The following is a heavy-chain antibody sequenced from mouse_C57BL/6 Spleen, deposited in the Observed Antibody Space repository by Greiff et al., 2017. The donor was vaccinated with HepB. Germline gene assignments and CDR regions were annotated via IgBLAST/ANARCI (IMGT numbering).Heavy chain of an antibody. CDR3: APYDYDAEAWFAY. CDR2: IYPGDGDT. CDR1: GYAFSSYW. J-gene: IGHJ3*01. Sequence: VQLQESGAELVKPGASVKISCKASGYAFSSYWMNWVKQRPGKGLEWIGQIYPGDGDTNYNGKFKGKATLTADKSSSTAYMQLSSLTSEDSAVYFCAPYDYDAEAWFAYWGQGTLVTVSA. V-gene: IGHV1-80*01. D-gene: IGHD2-4*01.